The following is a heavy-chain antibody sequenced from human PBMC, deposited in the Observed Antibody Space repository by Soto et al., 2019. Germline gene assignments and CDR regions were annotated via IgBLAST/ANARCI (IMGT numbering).Heavy chain of an antibody. Sequence: SETLSLTCTVSGGSISSGGYYWSWIRQHPGKGLEWIGYIYYSGSTYYNPSLKSRVTISVDTSKNQFSLKLSSVTAADTAVYYCTRDASRDSSARGWFDPWGPGTLVTVSS. CDR1: GGSISSGGYY. D-gene: IGHD6-13*01. V-gene: IGHV4-31*03. CDR3: TRDASRDSSARGWFDP. CDR2: IYYSGST. J-gene: IGHJ5*02.